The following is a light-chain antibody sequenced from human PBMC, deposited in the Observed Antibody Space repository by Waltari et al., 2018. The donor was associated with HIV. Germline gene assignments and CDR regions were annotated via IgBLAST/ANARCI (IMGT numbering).Light chain of an antibody. CDR3: HQTYTTPPT. Sequence: DIQMTQSPSSLSASVGDRVTITCRASQPISTYLNWFQQKPGKAPNLLIYGASSLHSGVPSRVRGSGSGTNFTLTISSLQPEDFATYFCHQTYTTPPTFGGGTKVEIK. V-gene: IGKV1-39*01. J-gene: IGKJ4*01. CDR1: QPISTY. CDR2: GAS.